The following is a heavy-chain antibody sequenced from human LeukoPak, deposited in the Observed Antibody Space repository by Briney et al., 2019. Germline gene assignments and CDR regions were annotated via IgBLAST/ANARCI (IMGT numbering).Heavy chain of an antibody. V-gene: IGHV3-30*04. D-gene: IGHD6-13*01. CDR2: ISYDGSNK. CDR1: GFTFSSYA. J-gene: IGHJ6*02. Sequence: QPGRSLRLSCAASGFTFSSYAMHWVRQAPGKGPEWVAVISYDGSNKYYADSVKGRFTISRDNSKNTLYLQMNSLRAEDTAVYYCASLVPAKYSSSWYYYGMDVWGQGTTVTVSS. CDR3: ASLVPAKYSSSWYYYGMDV.